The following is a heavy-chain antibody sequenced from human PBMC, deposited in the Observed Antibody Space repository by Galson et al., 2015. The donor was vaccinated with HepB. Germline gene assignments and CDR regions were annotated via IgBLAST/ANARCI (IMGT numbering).Heavy chain of an antibody. CDR3: AKEGRRGVGATDI. J-gene: IGHJ3*02. CDR1: GFTFSSYG. Sequence: SLRLSCAASGFTFSSYGMHWVRQAPGKGLEWVAVISYDGSNKYYADSVKGRFTISRDNSKNTLYLQMNSLRAEDTAVYYCAKEGRRGVGATDIWGQGTMVTVSS. CDR2: ISYDGSNK. D-gene: IGHD1-26*01. V-gene: IGHV3-30*18.